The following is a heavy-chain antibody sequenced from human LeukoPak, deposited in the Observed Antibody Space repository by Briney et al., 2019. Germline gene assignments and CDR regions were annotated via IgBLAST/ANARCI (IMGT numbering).Heavy chain of an antibody. CDR1: GVSINDYY. V-gene: IGHV4-34*01. CDR3: ARIRCGHSGSVCYNH. J-gene: IGHJ4*02. Sequence: RPSETLCLTCGVFGVSINDYYWSWIRQSPGKGLEWIGEISHTEGTRYNPSLESRVTMSVGTSENQLSLKLIFVTAADTAVYYCARIRCGHSGSVCYNHWGLGTLVTVSS. D-gene: IGHD3-9*01. CDR2: ISHTEGT.